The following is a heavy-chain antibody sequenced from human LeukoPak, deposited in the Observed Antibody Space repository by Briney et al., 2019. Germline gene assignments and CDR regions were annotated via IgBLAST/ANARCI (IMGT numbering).Heavy chain of an antibody. J-gene: IGHJ5*02. Sequence: SETLSLTCTVSGGSISSYYWSWIRQPPGKGLEWIGSIYHSGSTYYNPSLKSRVTISVDTSKNQFSLKLSSVTAADTAVYYCARSPSGDWIDWFDPWGQGTLVTVSS. V-gene: IGHV4-59*08. CDR3: ARSPSGDWIDWFDP. D-gene: IGHD7-27*01. CDR1: GGSISSYY. CDR2: IYHSGST.